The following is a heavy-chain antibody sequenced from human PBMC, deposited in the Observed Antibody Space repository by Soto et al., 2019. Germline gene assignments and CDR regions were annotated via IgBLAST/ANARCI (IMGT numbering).Heavy chain of an antibody. CDR1: GGSISSSSYY. J-gene: IGHJ4*02. D-gene: IGHD3-10*01. V-gene: IGHV4-39*01. Sequence: QLQLQESGPGLVKPSETLSLTCTVSGGSISSSSYYWGWIRQPPGKGLEWIGSIYYSGSTYYNPSLKSLVTISVDTSKNQFSLKLSSVTAADTAVYYCARRYYGSGSYYFLGRWGQGTLVTVSS. CDR2: IYYSGST. CDR3: ARRYYGSGSYYFLGR.